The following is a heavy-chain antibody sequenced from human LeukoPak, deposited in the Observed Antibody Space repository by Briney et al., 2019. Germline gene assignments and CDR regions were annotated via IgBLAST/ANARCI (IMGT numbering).Heavy chain of an antibody. CDR1: GFTFDDYA. Sequence: PGGSLRLSCAASGFTFDDYAMHWVRQAPGKGLEWVSLISGDGGGTKYVDSVKGRFTGSRDNSKNSLYLQMNSLRTEDTAFYYCAKVEMGRYYYDSSGYSGLAIDYWGQGTLVTVSS. J-gene: IGHJ4*02. D-gene: IGHD3-22*01. V-gene: IGHV3-43*02. CDR3: AKVEMGRYYYDSSGYSGLAIDY. CDR2: ISGDGGGT.